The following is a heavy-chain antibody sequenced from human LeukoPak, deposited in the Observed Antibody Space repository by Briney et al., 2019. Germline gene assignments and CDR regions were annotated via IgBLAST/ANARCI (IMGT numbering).Heavy chain of an antibody. D-gene: IGHD2-15*01. CDR1: GFTFSSYA. CDR3: AKPLGYCSGGSCYHYFQH. J-gene: IGHJ1*01. CDR2: ISGSGGST. V-gene: IGHV3-23*01. Sequence: GGSLRLSCAASGFTFSSYAMSWGRQAPGKGLEWVSAISGSGGSTYYADSVKGRFTISRDNSKNTLYLQMNSLRAEDTAVYYCAKPLGYCSGGSCYHYFQHWGQGTLVTVSS.